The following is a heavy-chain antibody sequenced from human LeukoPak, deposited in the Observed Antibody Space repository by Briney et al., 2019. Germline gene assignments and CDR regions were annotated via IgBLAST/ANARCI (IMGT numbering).Heavy chain of an antibody. CDR1: GFTGSSYS. J-gene: IGHJ1*01. V-gene: IGHV3-15*01. CDR2: IKSETDGGTT. D-gene: IGHD1-14*01. CDR3: TDDATLTD. Sequence: PGGSLRLSCAASGFTGSSYSMNLVHQAPGKGLEWVGRIKSETDGGTTDYAAPVKGRFTISRDDSKNTLYLQMNSLKTEDTAVYYCTDDATLTDWGQGTLVTVSS.